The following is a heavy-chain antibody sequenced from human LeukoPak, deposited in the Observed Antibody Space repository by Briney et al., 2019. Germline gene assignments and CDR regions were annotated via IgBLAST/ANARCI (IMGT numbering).Heavy chain of an antibody. Sequence: GGSLRLSCAASGFTFSSYSMNWVRQAPGKGLEWVSSISSSSSYIYYADSVKGRFTISRDNAKNSLYLQMNSLRAEDTAVYYCARDKTSLTYYYYMDVWGKGTTVTVSS. CDR2: ISSSSSYI. CDR3: ARDKTSLTYYYYMDV. V-gene: IGHV3-21*01. J-gene: IGHJ6*03. CDR1: GFTFSSYS.